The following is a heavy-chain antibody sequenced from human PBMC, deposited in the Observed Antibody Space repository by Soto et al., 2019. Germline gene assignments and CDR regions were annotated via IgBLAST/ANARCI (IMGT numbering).Heavy chain of an antibody. CDR2: ISSSSSYI. CDR1: GFTFSSYS. CDR3: ASSLGRGVYGGYFDY. J-gene: IGHJ4*02. Sequence: EVQLVESGGGLVKPGGSLRLSCAASGFTFSSYSMNWVRQAPGKGLEWVASISSSSSYIYYADSVKGRFTISRDNAKNSLYLQMKSLRDEDTAVYDCASSLGRGVYGGYFDYWGQGTLVTVSS. D-gene: IGHD2-8*01. V-gene: IGHV3-21*01.